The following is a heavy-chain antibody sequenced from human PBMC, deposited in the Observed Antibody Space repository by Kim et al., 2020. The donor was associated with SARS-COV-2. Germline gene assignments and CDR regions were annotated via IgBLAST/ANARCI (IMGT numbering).Heavy chain of an antibody. CDR3: AKGLSLFDS. V-gene: IGHV3-23*01. J-gene: IGHJ4*02. D-gene: IGHD2-21*01. CDR2: TSAIGK. CDR1: GFTFRDFA. Sequence: GGSLRLSCAASGFTFRDFAMNWVRQGPGKGLEWVSTTSAIGKYYADSVPGRFTISRDNSKDTLYLQMNSLRAYDTALYYCAKGLSLFDSWGQGTLVTVSS.